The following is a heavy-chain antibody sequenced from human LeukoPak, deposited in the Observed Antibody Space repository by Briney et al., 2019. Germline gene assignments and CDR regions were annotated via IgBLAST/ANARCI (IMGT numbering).Heavy chain of an antibody. CDR2: ISYDGSNK. CDR1: GFTFSSYA. J-gene: IGHJ1*01. Sequence: GGSLRLSCAASGFTFSSYAMHWVRQAPGKGLEWVAVISYDGSNKYYADSVKGRFTISRDNSKNTLYLQMNSLRAEDTAVYFCARGSYSSSWYGSEYFHHWGQGTLVTVS. CDR3: ARGSYSSSWYGSEYFHH. D-gene: IGHD6-13*01. V-gene: IGHV3-30-3*01.